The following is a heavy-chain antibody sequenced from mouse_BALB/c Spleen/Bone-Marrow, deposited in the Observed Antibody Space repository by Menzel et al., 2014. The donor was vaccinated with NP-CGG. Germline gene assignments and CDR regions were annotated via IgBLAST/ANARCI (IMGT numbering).Heavy chain of an antibody. J-gene: IGHJ4*01. CDR2: IDPANGNT. V-gene: IGHV14-3*02. CDR1: GFNIKDTY. Sequence: EVMLVESGAELVKPGASVKLSRTASGFNIKDTYMHWVKQRPEQGLEWIGRIDPANGNTKYDPKFQGKATITADTSSNTAYLQHSSLTSEDTAVYYCARWEYYAMDYWGQGTSVTVSS. D-gene: IGHD4-1*01. CDR3: ARWEYYAMDY.